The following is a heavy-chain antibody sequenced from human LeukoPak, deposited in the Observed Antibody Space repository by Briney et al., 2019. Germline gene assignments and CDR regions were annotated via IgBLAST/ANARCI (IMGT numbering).Heavy chain of an antibody. Sequence: GGSLRLSCAASGFTFSSYSMNWVRQAPGKGLEWVSYISSSSSTIYYADSVKGRFTISRDNAKNSLYLQMNSLRAEDTAVYYCARVSVGRWYYYYMDVWGKGTTVTVSS. CDR1: GFTFSSYS. D-gene: IGHD5-24*01. CDR2: ISSSSSTI. CDR3: ARVSVGRWYYYYMDV. V-gene: IGHV3-48*04. J-gene: IGHJ6*03.